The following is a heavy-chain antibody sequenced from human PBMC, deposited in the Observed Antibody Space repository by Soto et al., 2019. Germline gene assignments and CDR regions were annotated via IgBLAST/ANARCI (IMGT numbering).Heavy chain of an antibody. D-gene: IGHD3-9*01. Sequence: SETLSLTCTVSGASLTIGNHYWSWIRQPPGKGLEWIGYISYSAITNYNPSLKSRVTISADMSKNQFSLKLTSVTAADTAVYFCARVRYFAHDPWGQGTLVNGSS. CDR1: GASLTIGNHY. V-gene: IGHV4-61*01. CDR2: ISYSAIT. J-gene: IGHJ5*02. CDR3: ARVRYFAHDP.